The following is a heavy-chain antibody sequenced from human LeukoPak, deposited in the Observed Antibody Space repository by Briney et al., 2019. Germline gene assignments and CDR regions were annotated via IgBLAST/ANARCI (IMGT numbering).Heavy chain of an antibody. V-gene: IGHV3-23*01. Sequence: GGSPRLSCAASGFTFSSYGMSWVRQAPGKGLEWVSAISGSGGSTYYADSVKGRFTISRDNSKNTLYLQMNSLRAEDTAVYYCAKSNFGVVISAFDIWGQGTMVTVSS. J-gene: IGHJ3*02. CDR1: GFTFSSYG. CDR3: AKSNFGVVISAFDI. CDR2: ISGSGGST. D-gene: IGHD3-3*01.